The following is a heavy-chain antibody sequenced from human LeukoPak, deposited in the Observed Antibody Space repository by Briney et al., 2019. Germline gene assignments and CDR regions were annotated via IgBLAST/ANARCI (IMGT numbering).Heavy chain of an antibody. V-gene: IGHV4-59*08. Sequence: NTSETLSLTCTVSGGSISSYYWSWIRQPPGKGLEWIGYIYYSGSTNYNPSLKSRVTISVGTSKNQFSLKLSSVTAADTAVYYCARHAPPELLWYNWFDPWGQGTLVTVSS. D-gene: IGHD3-10*01. J-gene: IGHJ5*02. CDR3: ARHAPPELLWYNWFDP. CDR2: IYYSGST. CDR1: GGSISSYY.